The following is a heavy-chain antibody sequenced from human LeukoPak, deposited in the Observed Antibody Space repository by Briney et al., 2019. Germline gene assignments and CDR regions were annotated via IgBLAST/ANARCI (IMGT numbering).Heavy chain of an antibody. V-gene: IGHV4-4*02. J-gene: IGHJ4*02. CDR2: ISHTGST. Sequence: NASETLSLICAVSGPSFTRDNWWSWVRQSPGKGMEWIGEISHTGSTSYNPSLKSRVTISVAPSKNQFSLKLSSVTAADTAVYYCARSGYYYDSSGYFPTMDYWGQGTLVTVSS. CDR1: GPSFTRDNW. CDR3: ARSGYYYDSSGYFPTMDY. D-gene: IGHD3-22*01.